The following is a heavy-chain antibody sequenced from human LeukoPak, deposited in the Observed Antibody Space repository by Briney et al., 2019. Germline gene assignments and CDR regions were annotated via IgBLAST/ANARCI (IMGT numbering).Heavy chain of an antibody. CDR1: GGSISRDF. D-gene: IGHD2-2*01. CDR3: ARMGEGLGICRSSGCYWLDP. V-gene: IGHV4-59*01. Sequence: SETLSLTCTVSGGSISRDFWIWVRQPPGKGLEWIGYIYYSGNTNYNPSFKSRVTMSVDTSMNELSLKMTSVTAADTAVYYCARMGEGLGICRSSGCYWLDPWGQGILVTVSS. J-gene: IGHJ5*02. CDR2: IYYSGNT.